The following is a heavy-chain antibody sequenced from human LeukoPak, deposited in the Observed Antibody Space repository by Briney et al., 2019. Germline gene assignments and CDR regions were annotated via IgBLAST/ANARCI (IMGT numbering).Heavy chain of an antibody. Sequence: SETLSLTCAVYGGSFSGYYWSWIRQPPGKGLEWIGEINHSGSTNYNPSLKSRVTISVDTSKNQFSLKLSSVTAADTAVYYCAKIAAPRRQDAYWGQGTLVTVSS. V-gene: IGHV4-34*01. D-gene: IGHD6-13*01. CDR1: GGSFSGYY. J-gene: IGHJ4*02. CDR2: INHSGST. CDR3: AKIAAPRRQDAY.